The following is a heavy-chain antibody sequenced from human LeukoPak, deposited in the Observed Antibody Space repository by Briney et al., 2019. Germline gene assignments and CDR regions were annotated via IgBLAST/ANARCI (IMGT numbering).Heavy chain of an antibody. CDR3: ARGEEMATIKGTFDY. V-gene: IGHV3-21*01. D-gene: IGHD5-24*01. J-gene: IGHJ4*02. Sequence: GGSLRLSCAAPGFTVSSNYMTWVRQAPGKGLEWVSSISSSSSYIYYADPVKGRFTISRDNAKNSLYLQMNSLRAEDTAVYYCARGEEMATIKGTFDYWGQGTLVTVSS. CDR2: ISSSSSYI. CDR1: GFTVSSNY.